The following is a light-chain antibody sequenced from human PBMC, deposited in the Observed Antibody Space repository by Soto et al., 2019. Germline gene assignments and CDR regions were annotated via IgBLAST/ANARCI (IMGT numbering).Light chain of an antibody. CDR1: RSDIGSYNY. CDR2: GVS. J-gene: IGLJ1*01. V-gene: IGLV2-14*01. CDR3: ISYTGSSTSYV. Sequence: QSVLTQPASVSGSPGQSITISFSGTRSDIGSYNYVAWYQQFPGKTPKILIYGVSNRPSGVSSRFSGSKSGNTASLTISGLQAEDEADYYCISYTGSSTSYVFGSGTKSPS.